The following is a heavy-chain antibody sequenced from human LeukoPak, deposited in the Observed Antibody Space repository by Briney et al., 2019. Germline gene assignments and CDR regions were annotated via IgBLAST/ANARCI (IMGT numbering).Heavy chain of an antibody. Sequence: GGSLRLSCAASGFTFSSYRMNWVRQAPGKGLEWVASISSSSSYIYYADSVKGRFTISRDNAKNSLYLQMNSLRAEDTAVYYCAKGSVAGRQRAPPKEWFDPWGQGTLVTVSS. CDR3: AKGSVAGRQRAPPKEWFDP. V-gene: IGHV3-21*01. J-gene: IGHJ5*02. D-gene: IGHD6-6*01. CDR2: ISSSSSYI. CDR1: GFTFSSYR.